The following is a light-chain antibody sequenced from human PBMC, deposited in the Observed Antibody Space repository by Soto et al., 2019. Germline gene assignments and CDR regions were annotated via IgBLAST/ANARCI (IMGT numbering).Light chain of an antibody. V-gene: IGLV2-14*01. CDR3: SSYTVSTSYV. Sequence: QSALTQPRSVSGSPGQSVTISCTGISSDVGGYNYVSWYQHHPGKVPKLMIYEVTNRPSGVSNRFSGSKSGNTASLTISGLQAEDEADYYCSSYTVSTSYVFGTGTKVTVL. J-gene: IGLJ1*01. CDR1: SSDVGGYNY. CDR2: EVT.